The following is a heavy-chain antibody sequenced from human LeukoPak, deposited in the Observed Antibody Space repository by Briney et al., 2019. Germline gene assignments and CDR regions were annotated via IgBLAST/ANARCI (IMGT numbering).Heavy chain of an antibody. D-gene: IGHD3-16*01. CDR2: IYYSGST. CDR3: ARFDASASYLDC. J-gene: IGHJ4*02. V-gene: IGHV4-59*01. Sequence: SETLSFTCTVSGGSISTYYWSWIRQPPGKGLEWIGHIYYSGSTTYNPSLKSRVSISVDTSKNQFSLKLTSVTAADTAVYYCARFDASASYLDCWGQGTLVTVSS. CDR1: GGSISTYY.